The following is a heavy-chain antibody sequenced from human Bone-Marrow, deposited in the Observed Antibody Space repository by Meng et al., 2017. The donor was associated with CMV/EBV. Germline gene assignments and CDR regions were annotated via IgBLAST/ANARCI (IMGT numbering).Heavy chain of an antibody. V-gene: IGHV3-7*01. CDR3: ARAPSRYPYYYYGMDV. J-gene: IGHJ6*02. Sequence: GESLKISCAASGFTFSSYWMSWVRQAPGKGLEWVANIKQDGSEKYYVDSVKGRFTISRDNAKNSLYLQMNSLRAEDTPVYYCARAPSRYPYYYYGMDVWGQGTTVTVSS. CDR1: GFTFSSYW. D-gene: IGHD1-1*01. CDR2: IKQDGSEK.